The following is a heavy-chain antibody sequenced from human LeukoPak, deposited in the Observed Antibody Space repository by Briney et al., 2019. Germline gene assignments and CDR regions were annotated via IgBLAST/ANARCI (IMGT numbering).Heavy chain of an antibody. D-gene: IGHD2-15*01. V-gene: IGHV3-7*01. CDR2: INQDGSET. CDR3: GSTNSFSY. Sequence: GESLRLSCAASGFAFSNYWMNWARQAPGKGLEWVANINQDGSETNYVDSVKGRFTISRDNAKNSLYLQMNSLRAEDTALYYCGSTNSFSYWGRGTLVTVSS. J-gene: IGHJ4*02. CDR1: GFAFSNYW.